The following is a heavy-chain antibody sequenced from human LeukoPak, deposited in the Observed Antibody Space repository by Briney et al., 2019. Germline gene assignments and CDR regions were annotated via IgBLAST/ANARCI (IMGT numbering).Heavy chain of an antibody. D-gene: IGHD6-19*01. CDR3: AKSDSFTWYSSGWSPGWT. V-gene: IGHV3-23*01. CDR2: ISSSGNST. CDR1: GFTFSSYA. J-gene: IGHJ4*02. Sequence: PGGSLRLSCAASGFTFSSYAMSWVRQAPGKGLEWVSAISSSGNSTYYADSLKGRFTISRDNSKNTLYLQMNSLRAEDTAVYYCAKSDSFTWYSSGWSPGWTWGQGTLVTVSS.